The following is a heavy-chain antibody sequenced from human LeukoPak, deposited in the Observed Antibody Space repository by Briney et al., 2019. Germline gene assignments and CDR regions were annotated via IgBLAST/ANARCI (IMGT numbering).Heavy chain of an antibody. V-gene: IGHV3-74*01. J-gene: IGHJ4*02. Sequence: PGGSLRLSCADSRFTFSSYTMNWLRKAPGKGLEWVSRINGDGSSTSYADSVKSRFTIYSDNAKNTLYLQMNSLRAEDTAVYYCARGGGYSSGSNDYWGPGTLVTVSS. CDR2: INGDGSST. CDR3: ARGGGYSSGSNDY. CDR1: RFTFSSYT. D-gene: IGHD6-19*01.